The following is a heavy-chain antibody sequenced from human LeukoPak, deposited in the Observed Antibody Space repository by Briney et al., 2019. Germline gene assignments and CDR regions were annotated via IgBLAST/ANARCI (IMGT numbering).Heavy chain of an antibody. CDR3: ARARKMNYWYFDL. J-gene: IGHJ2*01. V-gene: IGHV4-59*01. Sequence: PSETLSLTCTVSGGSISSYYWSWIRQPPGKGLEWIGYIYYSGSTNYNPSLKSRVTISVDTSKNQFSLKLSSVTAADTAVYYCARARKMNYWYFDLWGCGTLVTVSS. CDR2: IYYSGST. CDR1: GGSISSYY.